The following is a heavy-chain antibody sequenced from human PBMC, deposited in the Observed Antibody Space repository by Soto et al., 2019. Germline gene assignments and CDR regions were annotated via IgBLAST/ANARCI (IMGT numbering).Heavy chain of an antibody. CDR3: AIPFSTSCSWFDP. Sequence: QVQLVQSGAEVRKPGSSVKVSCKASGITFSTYAISWMRQAPGQGLEWMGDIIPIFGTTTYAQRLQGRVTITADECTSTPYLEPGSLGSDEKAVYYCAIPFSTSCSWFDPWGQGTLVTVSS. CDR2: IIPIFGTT. J-gene: IGHJ5*02. V-gene: IGHV1-69*12. CDR1: GITFSTYA. D-gene: IGHD2-2*01.